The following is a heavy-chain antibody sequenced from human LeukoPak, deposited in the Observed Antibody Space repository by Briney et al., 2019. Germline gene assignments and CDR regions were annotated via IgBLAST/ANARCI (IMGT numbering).Heavy chain of an antibody. CDR3: ARDRAAGYLDAFDI. Sequence: PGRSLRLSCAASGFTFSNYGMHWVRQAPGKGLEWVAVIWYDGSNKYYADSVKGRFTISRDNSKNTLYLQMNSLRAEDTAVYYCARDRAAGYLDAFDIWGQGTMVTVSS. V-gene: IGHV3-33*01. CDR2: IWYDGSNK. D-gene: IGHD5-18*01. J-gene: IGHJ3*02. CDR1: GFTFSNYG.